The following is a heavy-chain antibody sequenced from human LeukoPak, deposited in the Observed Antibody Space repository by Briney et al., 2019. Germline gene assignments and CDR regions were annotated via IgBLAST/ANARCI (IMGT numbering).Heavy chain of an antibody. CDR2: TGNKANTYTT. J-gene: IGHJ4*02. CDR1: GFTFSDHY. V-gene: IGHV3-72*01. D-gene: IGHD1-14*01. CDR3: TTGRTGTLDY. Sequence: GGSLRLSCTTSGFTFSDHYMDWVRQAPGKGLEWLGRTGNKANTYTTEYAASVKGRFSISRDDSKNSLYLQTNSLKIEDTAFYYCTTGRTGTLDYWGQGTLVTVSS.